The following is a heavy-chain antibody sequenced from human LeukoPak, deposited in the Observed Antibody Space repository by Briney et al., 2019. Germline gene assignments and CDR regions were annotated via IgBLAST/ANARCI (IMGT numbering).Heavy chain of an antibody. V-gene: IGHV3-23*01. D-gene: IGHD3-10*01. CDR2: IMGSGVDT. Sequence: GGSLRLSCAASGFSFSTYAMSWVRQAPGKGLEWVSGIMGSGVDTHYADSVKGRFRISRDNSKNTLYLKLNSLRAEDTAVYYCASGTYRLGDYWGLGTLVTVSS. CDR1: GFSFSTYA. CDR3: ASGTYRLGDY. J-gene: IGHJ4*02.